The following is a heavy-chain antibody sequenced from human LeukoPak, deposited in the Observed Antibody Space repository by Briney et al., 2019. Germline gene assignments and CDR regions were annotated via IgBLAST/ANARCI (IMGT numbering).Heavy chain of an antibody. CDR1: GYSFTSYW. CDR2: IYPGDSDT. CDR3: ARPSLYYDYVWGSYRPYYFDY. D-gene: IGHD3-16*02. Sequence: GESLKISCKGSGYSFTSYWIGWARQLPGKGLEWMGIIYPGDSDTRYGPSFQGQVTISADKSISTAYLQWSSLKASDTAMYYCARPSLYYDYVWGSYRPYYFDYWGQGTLVTVSS. V-gene: IGHV5-51*01. J-gene: IGHJ4*02.